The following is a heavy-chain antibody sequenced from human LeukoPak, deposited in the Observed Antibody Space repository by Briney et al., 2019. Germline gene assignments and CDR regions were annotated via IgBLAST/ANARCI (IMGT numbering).Heavy chain of an antibody. CDR3: AKGLYSSGWGFDY. D-gene: IGHD6-19*01. CDR2: ISWNSGSI. J-gene: IGHJ4*02. V-gene: IGHV3-9*03. CDR1: GFTFDDYA. Sequence: SLSLSCAASGFTFDDYAMHWVRQAPGKGLEGVSSISWNSGSIGYADSVRGRFTISRDNAKNSLYLQMNSLRTEDMALYYCAKGLYSSGWGFDYWGQGTLVTVSS.